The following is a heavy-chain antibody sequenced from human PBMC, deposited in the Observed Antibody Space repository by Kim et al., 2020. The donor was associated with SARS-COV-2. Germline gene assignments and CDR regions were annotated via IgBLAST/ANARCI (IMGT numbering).Heavy chain of an antibody. J-gene: IGHJ5*02. CDR3: AREVGARVTTVTTLPGWFDP. CDR1: GFTFSSYW. CDR2: IKQDGSEK. V-gene: IGHV3-7*03. Sequence: GGSLRLSCAASGFTFSSYWMSWVRQAPGKGLEWVANIKQDGSEKYYVDSVKGRFTISRDNAKNSLYLQMNSLRAEDTAVYYCAREVGARVTTVTTLPGWFDPWGQGNLVTVSS. D-gene: IGHD4-17*01.